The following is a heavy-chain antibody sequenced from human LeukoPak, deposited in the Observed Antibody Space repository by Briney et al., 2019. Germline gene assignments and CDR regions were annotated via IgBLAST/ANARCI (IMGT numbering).Heavy chain of an antibody. CDR1: GYTFTSYG. V-gene: IGHV1-18*01. J-gene: IGHJ4*02. CDR3: ARVGDIVVVPAAMLDY. Sequence: ASVKVSCKASGYTFTSYGISWVRQAPGQGLEWMGWISAYNGNTNYAQKLQGRVTMTTDTSTSTAYMELRSLRSDDTAVYYCARVGDIVVVPAAMLDYWGQGTLVTVSS. D-gene: IGHD2-2*01. CDR2: ISAYNGNT.